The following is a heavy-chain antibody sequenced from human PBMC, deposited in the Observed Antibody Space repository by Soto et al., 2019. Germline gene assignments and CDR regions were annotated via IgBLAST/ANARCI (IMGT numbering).Heavy chain of an antibody. J-gene: IGHJ3*02. CDR2: ISYDGSNK. CDR1: GFTFRSYA. CDR3: ARDHSGWYSSGAFDI. Sequence: GGSQRLSCAASGFTFRSYARHWVRQAPGKGLEWVAVISYDGSNKYYADSVKGRFTISRDNSRNTLYLQMNSLRAEDTAVYYCARDHSGWYSSGAFDIWGQGTMVTVSS. D-gene: IGHD6-19*01. V-gene: IGHV3-30-3*01.